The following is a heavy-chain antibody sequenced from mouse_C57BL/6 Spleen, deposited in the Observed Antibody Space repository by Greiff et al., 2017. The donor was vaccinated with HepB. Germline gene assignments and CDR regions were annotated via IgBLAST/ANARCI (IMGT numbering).Heavy chain of an antibody. CDR2: IDPSDSYT. J-gene: IGHJ1*03. CDR3: ARRAYGNYWYFDV. V-gene: IGHV1-50*01. Sequence: QQSCKASGYTFTSYWMQWVKQRPGQGLEWIGEIDPSDSYTNYNQKFKGKATLTVDTSSSTAYMQLSSLTSEDSAVYYCARRAYGNYWYFDVWGTGTTVTVSS. D-gene: IGHD2-1*01. CDR1: GYTFTSYW.